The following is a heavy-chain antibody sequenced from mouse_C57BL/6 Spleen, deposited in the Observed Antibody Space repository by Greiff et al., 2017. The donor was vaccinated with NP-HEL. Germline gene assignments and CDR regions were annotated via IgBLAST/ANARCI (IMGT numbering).Heavy chain of an antibody. V-gene: IGHV1-69*01. CDR2: IDPSDSYT. CDR3: ARAYGSKDASMDY. J-gene: IGHJ4*01. Sequence: QVQLQQPGAELVMPGASVKLSCKASGYTFTSYWMHWVKQRPGQGLEWIGEIDPSDSYTNYNQKFKGQSTLTVDKSSSTAYMQLSSLTSEDSAVYYCARAYGSKDASMDYWGQGTSVTVSS. CDR1: GYTFTSYW. D-gene: IGHD1-1*01.